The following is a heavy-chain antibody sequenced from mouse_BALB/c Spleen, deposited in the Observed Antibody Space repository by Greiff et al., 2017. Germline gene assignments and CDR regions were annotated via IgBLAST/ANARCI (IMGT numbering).Heavy chain of an antibody. V-gene: IGHV1-54*01. CDR1: GYAFTNYL. CDR3: ARGYDAMDY. J-gene: IGHJ4*01. CDR2: INPGSGGT. D-gene: IGHD2-14*01. Sequence: QLQQSGAELVRPGTSVKVSCKASGYAFTNYLIEWVKQRPGQGLEWIGVINPGSGGTNYNEKFKGKATLTADKSSSTAYMQLSSLTSDDSAVYFCARGYDAMDYWGQGTSVTVSS.